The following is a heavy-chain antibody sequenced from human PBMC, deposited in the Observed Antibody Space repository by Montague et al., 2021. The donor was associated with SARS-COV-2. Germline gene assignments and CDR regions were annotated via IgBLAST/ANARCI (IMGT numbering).Heavy chain of an antibody. Sequence: SETLSLTCAVYAGSFSGYSWSWILQPPGKGLEWIGGIYHSGSTNYNPSLKSRVTISVDKSKNQFSLKLSSVTAADTAVYYCARDRRSWFPPYYYGMDVWGKGTTVTVSS. CDR3: ARDRRSWFPPYYYGMDV. D-gene: IGHD6-13*01. CDR1: AGSFSGYS. J-gene: IGHJ6*04. V-gene: IGHV4-34*01. CDR2: IYHSGST.